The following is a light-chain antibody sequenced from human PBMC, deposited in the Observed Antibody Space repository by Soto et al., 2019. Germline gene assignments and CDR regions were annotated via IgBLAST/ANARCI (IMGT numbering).Light chain of an antibody. J-gene: IGLJ2*01. CDR3: SSYTTSSTLV. V-gene: IGLV2-14*01. Sequence: QSALTQPASVSGSPGQSIAIACTGTNSDVGGYNYVSWYQQHPGKAPKLMIYDVTNRPSGVSNRFSGSKSGNTASLTISGLPAEDEADYYCSSYTTSSTLVFGGGTKLTVL. CDR1: NSDVGGYNY. CDR2: DVT.